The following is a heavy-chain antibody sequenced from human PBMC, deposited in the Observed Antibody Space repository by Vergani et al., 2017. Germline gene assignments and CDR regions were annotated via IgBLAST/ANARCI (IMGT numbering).Heavy chain of an antibody. D-gene: IGHD3-10*01. V-gene: IGHV4-59*01. Sequence: QVQLHESGPGLVKPSQTLSLTCTVSGGSISSYYWSWIRQPPGKGLEWIGYIYYSGSTNYNPSLKSRVTISVDTSKNQFSLKLSSVTAADTAVYYCARNYGSGSYYLNWFDPWGQGTLVTVSS. CDR1: GGSISSYY. CDR2: IYYSGST. J-gene: IGHJ5*02. CDR3: ARNYGSGSYYLNWFDP.